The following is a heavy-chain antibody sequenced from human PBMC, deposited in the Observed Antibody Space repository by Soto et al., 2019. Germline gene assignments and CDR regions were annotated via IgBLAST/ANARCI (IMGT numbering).Heavy chain of an antibody. Sequence: SETLSLTCTVSGGSVSSGNYYWTWIRQPQGKGLEYIGYVYYSGNTNYNPSLKSRVIISVDTSKNQFSLKVSSVSAADTAVYYCARAGVGDYYFDYWGHGTLVTVSS. J-gene: IGHJ4*01. CDR2: VYYSGNT. CDR1: GGSVSSGNYY. D-gene: IGHD2-2*01. V-gene: IGHV4-61*01. CDR3: ARAGVGDYYFDY.